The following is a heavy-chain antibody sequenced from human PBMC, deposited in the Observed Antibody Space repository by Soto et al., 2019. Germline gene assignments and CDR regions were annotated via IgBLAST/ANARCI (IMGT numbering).Heavy chain of an antibody. CDR2: IGTAGDP. J-gene: IGHJ6*02. V-gene: IGHV3-13*05. CDR3: ARAYYDFWSGYFSGMDV. Sequence: GGSLRLSCAASGFTFSSYDMHWVRQATGKGLEWVSAIGTAGDPYYPGSVKGRFTISRENAKNSLYLQMNSLRAGDTAVYYCARAYYDFWSGYFSGMDVWGQGTTVTVSS. D-gene: IGHD3-3*01. CDR1: GFTFSSYD.